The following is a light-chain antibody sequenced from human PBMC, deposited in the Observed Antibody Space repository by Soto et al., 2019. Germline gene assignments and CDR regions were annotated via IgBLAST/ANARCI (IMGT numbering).Light chain of an antibody. V-gene: IGLV2-11*01. J-gene: IGLJ2*01. CDR3: CSYAGSYPVV. CDR2: DVS. CDR1: SSDVGGYNY. Sequence: QSVLTQPRSVSGSPGQSVTISCTGTSSDVGGYNYVSWYQQHPGKAPKLMIYDVSKRPSGVPDRFSGSKSGNTASLPISGLQAEDEADYYRCSYAGSYPVVCGGGTKLTVL.